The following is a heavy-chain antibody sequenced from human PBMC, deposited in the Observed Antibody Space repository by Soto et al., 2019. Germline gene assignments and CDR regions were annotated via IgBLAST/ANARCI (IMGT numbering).Heavy chain of an antibody. CDR3: GGGRRVRGGGGEYYGMDV. CDR1: GYTFTSYY. V-gene: IGHV1-46*01. D-gene: IGHD3-10*01. J-gene: IGHJ6*02. CDR2: INPSGGST. Sequence: QVQLVQSGAEVKKPGASVKVSCKASGYTFTSYYMHWVRQAPGQGLEWMGIINPSGGSTSYAQKCQGRVTMTGETPPGTVYMGLSSRGSEDRAGYYCGGGRRVRGGGGEYYGMDVWGQGTTVTVSS.